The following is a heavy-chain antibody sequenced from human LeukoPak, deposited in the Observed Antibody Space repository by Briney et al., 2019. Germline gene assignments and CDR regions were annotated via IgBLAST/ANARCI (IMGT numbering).Heavy chain of an antibody. CDR1: GYTLTELS. D-gene: IGHD1-26*01. J-gene: IGHJ4*02. V-gene: IGHV1-24*01. CDR3: ATERSGSYMYFDY. Sequence: LGASVTVSCTVSGYTLTELSMHWVRQAPGKGLEWMGGFDPEDGETIYAQKFQGRVTMTEDTSTDTAYMELSSLRSEDTAVYYCATERSGSYMYFDYWGQGTLVTVSS. CDR2: FDPEDGET.